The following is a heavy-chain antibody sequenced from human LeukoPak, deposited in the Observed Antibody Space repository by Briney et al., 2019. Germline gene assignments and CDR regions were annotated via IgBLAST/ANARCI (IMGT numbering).Heavy chain of an antibody. CDR3: ARDNWGSRIDY. J-gene: IGHJ4*02. CDR2: IYYSGST. Sequence: SETLSLTCTVSGGSISSSSYYWGWIRQPPGKGLEWIGSIYYSGSTYYNPSLKSRVTISVDTSKNQFSLKLSSVTAADTAVYYCARDNWGSRIDYWGQGTLVTVSS. D-gene: IGHD7-27*01. V-gene: IGHV4-39*01. CDR1: GGSISSSSYY.